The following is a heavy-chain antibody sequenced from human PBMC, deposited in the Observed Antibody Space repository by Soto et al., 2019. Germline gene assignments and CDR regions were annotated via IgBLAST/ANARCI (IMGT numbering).Heavy chain of an antibody. D-gene: IGHD4-17*01. CDR1: GYTFTSHY. CDR3: ARDGASYGDFSVGLFRNGFDP. J-gene: IGHJ5*02. Sequence: ASVKVSCKASGYTFTSHYMHFVRHALVQGLEWMGIINPSGGSTSYAQKFQGRVTMTRDTSTSTVYMELSSLRSEDTAVYYCARDGASYGDFSVGLFRNGFDPWGQGTLVIVSS. V-gene: IGHV1-46*03. CDR2: INPSGGST.